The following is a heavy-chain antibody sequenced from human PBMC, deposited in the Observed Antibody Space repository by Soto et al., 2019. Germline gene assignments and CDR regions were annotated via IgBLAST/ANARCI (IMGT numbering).Heavy chain of an antibody. Sequence: GASVKVSCKASGYTFTSYDINWVRQATGQGLEWMGWMNPNSGNTGYAQKFQGRVTMTRNTSISTAYMELSSLRSEDTAVYYCARGTSSSLGELYYYYYMDVWGKGTTVTVSS. J-gene: IGHJ6*03. CDR2: MNPNSGNT. CDR1: GYTFTSYD. D-gene: IGHD6-6*01. CDR3: ARGTSSSLGELYYYYYMDV. V-gene: IGHV1-8*01.